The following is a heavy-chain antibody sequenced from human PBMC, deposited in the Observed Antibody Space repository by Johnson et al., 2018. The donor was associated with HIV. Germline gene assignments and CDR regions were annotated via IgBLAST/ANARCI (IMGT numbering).Heavy chain of an antibody. V-gene: IGHV3-7*05. CDR2: IRQDGSKK. CDR1: GFTFDDSG. CDR3: AKLIEGARGGSDV. Sequence: VQLVESGGDLVQPGGSLRLSCAASGFTFDDSGLRWVRQAPGKGLEWVAIIRQDGSKKYYADSVKGRFTISRDKAKNSLFLQMNSLRAEDTDVYYCAKLIEGARGGSDVWGEGKMVKVCS. J-gene: IGHJ3*01. D-gene: IGHD2-15*01.